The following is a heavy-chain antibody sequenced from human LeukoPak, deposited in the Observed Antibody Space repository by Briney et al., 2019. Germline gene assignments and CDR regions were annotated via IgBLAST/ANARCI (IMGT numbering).Heavy chain of an antibody. V-gene: IGHV1-2*02. CDR2: INPNSGGT. D-gene: IGHD2-15*01. J-gene: IGHJ3*02. CDR3: ARGPRDIVVVVAADDAFDI. Sequence: ASVKVSCKASGYTFTGYYMHWVRQAPGQGLERMGWINPNSGGTNYAQKFQGRVTMTRDTSISTAYMELSRLRSDDTAVYYCARGPRDIVVVVAADDAFDIWGQGTMVTVSS. CDR1: GYTFTGYY.